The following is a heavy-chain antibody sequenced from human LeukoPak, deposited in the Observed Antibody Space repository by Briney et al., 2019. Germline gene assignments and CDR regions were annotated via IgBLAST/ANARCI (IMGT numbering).Heavy chain of an antibody. CDR2: IYYSGST. CDR3: ASTCSSTSCYTPLDY. D-gene: IGHD2-2*02. Sequence: SETLSLTCTVSGDSISSSSYYWDWIRQPPGEGLEWIGSIYYSGSTYYNPSLKSRVIISVDTSKNQFSLKLSSVTAADTAVYYCASTCSSTSCYTPLDYWGQGTLVTVSS. J-gene: IGHJ4*02. V-gene: IGHV4-39*01. CDR1: GDSISSSSYY.